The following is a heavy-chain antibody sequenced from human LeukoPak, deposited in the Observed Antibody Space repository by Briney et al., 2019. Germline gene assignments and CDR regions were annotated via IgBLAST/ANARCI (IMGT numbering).Heavy chain of an antibody. V-gene: IGHV3-33*01. Sequence: SGGSLRLSCAACGFTFSSYGMHGVREARGRGLEGVAVIWYDGSNKYYADSVKGRFTISRDNSKNTLYLQMNSLRFDDAAVYYCARHSSGWLDRGSPGGDHWGQGTLVTVSS. CDR2: IWYDGSNK. CDR3: ARHSSGWLDRGSPGGDH. CDR1: GFTFSSYG. D-gene: IGHD6-25*01. J-gene: IGHJ4*02.